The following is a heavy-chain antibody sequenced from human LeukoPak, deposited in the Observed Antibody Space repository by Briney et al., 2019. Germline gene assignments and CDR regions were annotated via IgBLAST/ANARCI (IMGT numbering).Heavy chain of an antibody. J-gene: IGHJ6*02. Sequence: GGSLRLSCAASGFTFSSYSMNWVRQAPGKGLEWVSAISGSGGSTYYADSVKGRFTISRDNAKNSLYLQMNSLRAEDTAVYYCAREITGTTNYYYGMDVWGQGTTVTVSS. D-gene: IGHD1-20*01. CDR1: GFTFSSYS. V-gene: IGHV3-21*04. CDR2: ISGSGGST. CDR3: AREITGTTNYYYGMDV.